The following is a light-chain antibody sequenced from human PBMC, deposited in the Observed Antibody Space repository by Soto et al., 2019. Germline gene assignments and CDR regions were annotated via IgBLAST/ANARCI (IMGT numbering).Light chain of an antibody. Sequence: QSVLTQPASVSGSPGQSITISCTGTSSDVGGYNYVSWYQQHSGKAPKLMIYDVSNRPSGVSNRFSGSKSGNTASLTISGLQAEYEADYYCSSYTSSSTLLYVFGTGTKVTV. V-gene: IGLV2-14*01. CDR2: DVS. CDR3: SSYTSSSTLLYV. J-gene: IGLJ1*01. CDR1: SSDVGGYNY.